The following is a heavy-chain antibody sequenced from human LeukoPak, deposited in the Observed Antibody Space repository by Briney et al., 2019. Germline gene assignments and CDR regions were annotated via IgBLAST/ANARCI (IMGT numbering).Heavy chain of an antibody. J-gene: IGHJ6*02. CDR1: GFTFSSYG. CDR3: AKDCGSVERHYYYYYGMDV. V-gene: IGHV3-30*18. D-gene: IGHD2-21*01. Sequence: SGGSLRLSCAASGFTFSSYGMHWVRQAPGKGLEWVAVISYDGSNKYYADSVKGRFTISRDNSKNTLYLQMNSLRAEDTAVYYCAKDCGSVERHYYYYYGMDVWGQGTTVTVSS. CDR2: ISYDGSNK.